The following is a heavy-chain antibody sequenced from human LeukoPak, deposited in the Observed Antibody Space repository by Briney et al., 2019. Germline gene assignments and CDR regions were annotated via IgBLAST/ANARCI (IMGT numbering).Heavy chain of an antibody. J-gene: IGHJ4*02. CDR3: AKGEAWGEAHGLVDY. CDR1: GFTFSSYA. D-gene: IGHD3-16*01. CDR2: ISGTGVST. Sequence: GGSLRLSCAASGFTFSSYAVNWVRQAPGKGLEWISSISGTGVSTYSADSVKGRFTISRDNSKNTLYLQMNSLRAEDTAVYYCAKGEAWGEAHGLVDYWGQGTLVTVSS. V-gene: IGHV3-23*01.